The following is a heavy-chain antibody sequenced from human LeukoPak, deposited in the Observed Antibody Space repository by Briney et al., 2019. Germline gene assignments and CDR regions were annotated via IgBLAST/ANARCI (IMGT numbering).Heavy chain of an antibody. V-gene: IGHV3-7*01. CDR1: GFTFSSYA. Sequence: PGGSLRLSCAASGFTFSSYAMSSVRQAPGKGLEWVANIKQDGSEKYYVDSVKGRFTISRDNAKNSLYLQMNSLRAEDTAVYYCAEGITPGYWGQGTLVTVSS. CDR3: AEGITPGY. CDR2: IKQDGSEK. D-gene: IGHD3-16*01. J-gene: IGHJ4*02.